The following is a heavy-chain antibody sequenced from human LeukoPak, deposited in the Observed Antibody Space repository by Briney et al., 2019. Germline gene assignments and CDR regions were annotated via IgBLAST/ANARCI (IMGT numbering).Heavy chain of an antibody. V-gene: IGHV3-7*01. J-gene: IGHJ5*02. CDR2: INVDGSEK. Sequence: GGSLRLSCAASGFIFSSYWMSWVRQAPGKGLEWVANINVDGSEKHYVDSVKGRLTISRDNAKNSLYLQMNSLRAEDTAVYYCAKDLTSLMIVVVPAPEFDPWGQGTLVTVSS. D-gene: IGHD3-22*01. CDR3: AKDLTSLMIVVVPAPEFDP. CDR1: GFIFSSYW.